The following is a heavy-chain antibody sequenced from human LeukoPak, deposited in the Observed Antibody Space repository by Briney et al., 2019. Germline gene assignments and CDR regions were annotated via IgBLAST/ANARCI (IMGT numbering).Heavy chain of an antibody. CDR3: ARENGYRYDY. CDR1: GGSISSYY. J-gene: IGHJ4*02. CDR2: IYYSGST. D-gene: IGHD5-18*01. Sequence: SETLSLTCTVSGGSISSYYWSWIRQPPGKGLEWIGYIYYSGSTNYSPSLKSRVTISVDTSKNQFSLKLSSVTAADTALYYCARENGYRYDYWGQGTLVTVSS. V-gene: IGHV4-59*01.